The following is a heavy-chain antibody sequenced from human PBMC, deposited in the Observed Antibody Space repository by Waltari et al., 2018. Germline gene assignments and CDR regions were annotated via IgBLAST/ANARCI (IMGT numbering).Heavy chain of an antibody. CDR1: GDTFSLYA. V-gene: IGHV1-69*11. CDR2: IIPILGAT. CDR3: ARGDATPPYYYFHS. J-gene: IGHJ4*02. Sequence: QVHLAQSGAEVRKPGSSVKVSCKASGDTFSLYAMAWVRQAPGQGLEWMGGIIPILGATNYVQKFQGRVTITADESTSTAYMELSSLRSEDTALYFCARGDATPPYYYFHSWGQGTLVTVSS. D-gene: IGHD2-15*01.